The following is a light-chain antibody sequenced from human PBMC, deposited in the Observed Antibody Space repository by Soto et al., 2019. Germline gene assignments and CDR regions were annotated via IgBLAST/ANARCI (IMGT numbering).Light chain of an antibody. CDR3: QQRSNWPPIT. CDR1: QPISNY. Sequence: DIQITQSPSAMSASVGDRVIITCRSSQPISNYLAWFQQKPGQAPKRLIYAASTLQSGVPSRFSGSGSGTEFSLTIDTLEPEDFAVYYCQQRSNWPPITFGQGTRLEIK. J-gene: IGKJ5*01. CDR2: AAS. V-gene: IGKV1-17*03.